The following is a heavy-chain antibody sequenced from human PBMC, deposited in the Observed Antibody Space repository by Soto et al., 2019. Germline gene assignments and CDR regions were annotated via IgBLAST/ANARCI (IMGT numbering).Heavy chain of an antibody. Sequence: SLKISCAASGFTFSSYGMHWVRQAPGKGLEWVSGVSWNSGSIAYADSVKGRFTISRDNAKNSLYLQMNSLRAEDSALYYCAKDNAGPGDYYYYGMDVWGQGTTVTVS. CDR3: AKDNAGPGDYYYYGMDV. CDR2: VSWNSGSI. J-gene: IGHJ6*02. CDR1: GFTFSSYG. V-gene: IGHV3-9*01.